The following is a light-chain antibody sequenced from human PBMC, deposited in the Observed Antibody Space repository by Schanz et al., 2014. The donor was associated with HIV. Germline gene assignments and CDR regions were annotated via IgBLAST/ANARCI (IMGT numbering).Light chain of an antibody. CDR2: GAS. V-gene: IGKV1-17*01. J-gene: IGKJ1*01. CDR3: QQYSSYWT. Sequence: DIQMTQSPSPLSASIGDTITITCRASQAIRADLGWYQQKPGRAPKRLIYGASNLQSGVPSRFSGSGSETEFTLTVSSLQAEDFATYYCQQYSSYWTFGQGTKVEMK. CDR1: QAIRAD.